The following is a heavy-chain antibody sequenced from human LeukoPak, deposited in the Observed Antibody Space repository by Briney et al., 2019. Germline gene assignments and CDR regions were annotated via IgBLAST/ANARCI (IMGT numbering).Heavy chain of an antibody. CDR3: ARGDSGDWAL. Sequence: GGSLRLSCAASGFTFSNSDMHWVRQSTGKGLEWVSAIGTAGDTYYPGSVKGRFTISRENAKNSLYLQMNSLRAGDTAVYYCARGDSGDWALGGQGTLVTVSS. V-gene: IGHV3-13*01. CDR2: IGTAGDT. CDR1: GFTFSNSD. J-gene: IGHJ4*02. D-gene: IGHD2-21*02.